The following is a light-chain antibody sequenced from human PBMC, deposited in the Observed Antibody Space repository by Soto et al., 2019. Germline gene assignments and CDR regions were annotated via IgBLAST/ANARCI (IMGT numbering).Light chain of an antibody. CDR2: AAS. J-gene: IGKJ1*01. CDR1: QSISSY. CDR3: QQSYYTPTWT. Sequence: DIQMTQSPSSLSASVGDRVTITCRASQSISSYLNWYQQKPGKAPKLLIYAASSLQSGVQSRFSVSGSCTDFTLTISGLQPDYFATYDCQQSYYTPTWTFGQGTKVEIK. V-gene: IGKV1-39*01.